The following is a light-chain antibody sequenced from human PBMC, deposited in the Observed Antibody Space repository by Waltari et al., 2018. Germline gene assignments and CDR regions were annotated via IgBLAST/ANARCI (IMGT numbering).Light chain of an antibody. CDR3: SSHTTRSTWV. J-gene: IGLJ3*02. Sequence: QSALTQPASVSGSPGQSITISCTGTTYDIGYYAYFSWYQQHLGRAPKLIIYDVRYRPAGVSDRFSGSKSGNTASLIISGLQADDEADYYCSSHTTRSTWVFGGGTKLTVL. CDR2: DVR. CDR1: TYDIGYYAY. V-gene: IGLV2-14*03.